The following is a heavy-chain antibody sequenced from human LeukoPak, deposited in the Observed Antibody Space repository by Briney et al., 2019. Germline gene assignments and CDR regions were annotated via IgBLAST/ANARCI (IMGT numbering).Heavy chain of an antibody. V-gene: IGHV3-21*01. CDR3: ARGGYQPYYYMDV. CDR2: ISSSSGYF. D-gene: IGHD2-2*01. J-gene: IGHJ6*03. CDR1: GFTFSSYA. Sequence: PGGSLRLSCAASGFTFSSYAMNWVRQAPGKGLEWVSSISSSSGYFFYADSVKGRFTISRDNSKNIVYLQMDSLRVDDTALYYCARGGYQPYYYMDVWGTGTTVTVSS.